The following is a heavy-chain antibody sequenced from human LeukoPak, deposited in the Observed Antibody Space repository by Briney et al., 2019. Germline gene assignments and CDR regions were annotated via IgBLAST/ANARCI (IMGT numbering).Heavy chain of an antibody. V-gene: IGHV3-23*01. Sequence: GGSLRLSCAASGLTFSSHAMSWVRQAPGKGLEWVSAISGSGGSTYYADSVKGRFTISRDNSKNTLYLQMNSLRAEDTAVYYCAKPPFGGVIFDYWGQGTLVTVCS. D-gene: IGHD3-16*01. CDR1: GLTFSSHA. CDR3: AKPPFGGVIFDY. J-gene: IGHJ4*02. CDR2: ISGSGGST.